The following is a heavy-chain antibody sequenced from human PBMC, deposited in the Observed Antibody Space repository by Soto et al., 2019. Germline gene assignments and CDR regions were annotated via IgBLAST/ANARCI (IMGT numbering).Heavy chain of an antibody. CDR2: INHSGST. CDR3: ARGGFTRGYCSSTSCLRAFDI. D-gene: IGHD2-2*01. Sequence: SETLSLTCAVYGGSFSGYYWSWIRQPPGKGLEWIGEINHSGSTNYNPSLKSRVTISVDTSKNQFSLKLSSVTAADTAVYYCARGGFTRGYCSSTSCLRAFDIWGQGTMVTVSS. J-gene: IGHJ3*02. V-gene: IGHV4-34*01. CDR1: GGSFSGYY.